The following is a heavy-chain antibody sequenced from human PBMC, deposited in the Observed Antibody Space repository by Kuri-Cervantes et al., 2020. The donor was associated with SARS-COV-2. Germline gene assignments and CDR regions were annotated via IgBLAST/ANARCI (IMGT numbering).Heavy chain of an antibody. D-gene: IGHD6-13*01. CDR3: ARDRYSSSWYFVSAFDI. CDR1: GFTFSSYE. J-gene: IGHJ3*02. V-gene: IGHV3-48*03. Sequence: GGSLRLSCAASGFTFSSYEMNWVRQAPGKGLEWVSYISSSGSTIYYADSVKGRFTISRDNAKNSLYLQMNSLRAEDTAVYYCARDRYSSSWYFVSAFDIWGQGTMVTDSS. CDR2: ISSSGSTI.